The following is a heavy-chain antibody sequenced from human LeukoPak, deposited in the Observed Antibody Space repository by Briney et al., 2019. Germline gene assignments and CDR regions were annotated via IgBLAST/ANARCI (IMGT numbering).Heavy chain of an antibody. D-gene: IGHD5-18*01. CDR3: ARGGGYSYGSFDY. CDR1: GFTFRNYW. Sequence: GGSLRLSCATSGFTFRNYWMSWVRQAPGKGLEWVSAISGSGGSTYYADSVKGRFTISRDNSKNTLYLQMNSLRAEDTAVYYCARGGGYSYGSFDYWGQGTLVTVSS. J-gene: IGHJ4*02. V-gene: IGHV3-23*01. CDR2: ISGSGGST.